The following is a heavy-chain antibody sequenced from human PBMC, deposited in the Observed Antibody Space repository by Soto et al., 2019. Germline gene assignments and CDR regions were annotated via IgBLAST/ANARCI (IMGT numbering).Heavy chain of an antibody. V-gene: IGHV3-30-3*01. CDR1: GFTFSSYA. Sequence: GGSLRLSCAASGFTFSSYAMHWVRQAPGKGLEWVAVISYDGSNKYYADSVKGRFTISRDNAKNSLYLQMNSLRAEDTAVYYCARVRGYDYFDYWGQGTLVTVSS. J-gene: IGHJ4*02. D-gene: IGHD5-12*01. CDR3: ARVRGYDYFDY. CDR2: ISYDGSNK.